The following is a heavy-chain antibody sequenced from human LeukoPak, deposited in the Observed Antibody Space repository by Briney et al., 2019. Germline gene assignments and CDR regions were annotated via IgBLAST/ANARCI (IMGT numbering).Heavy chain of an antibody. J-gene: IGHJ4*02. Sequence: GGSLRLSCTASGFTFSSYSMNWVRQAPGKGLEWVSCISGSSTYIYYADSVKGRFTISRDNAKNSLYLQMNSLRADDTAVYYCASQGRWEVPGYWGQGTLVTVSS. CDR3: ASQGRWEVPGY. CDR1: GFTFSSYS. D-gene: IGHD1-26*01. CDR2: ISGSSTYI. V-gene: IGHV3-21*01.